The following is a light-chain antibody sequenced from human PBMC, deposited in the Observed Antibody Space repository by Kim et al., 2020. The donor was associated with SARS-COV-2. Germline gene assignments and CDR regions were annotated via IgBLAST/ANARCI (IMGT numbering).Light chain of an antibody. CDR1: KLGDKY. CDR3: QAWDSSTVV. V-gene: IGLV3-1*01. CDR2: QHS. J-gene: IGLJ2*01. Sequence: SYELTQSPSVSVSPGQTASITCSGDKLGDKYACWYQQKPGQSPVLVIYQHSKRPSGIPERFSGSNSGNTATLTISGTQAMDEADYYCQAWDSSTVVFGGG.